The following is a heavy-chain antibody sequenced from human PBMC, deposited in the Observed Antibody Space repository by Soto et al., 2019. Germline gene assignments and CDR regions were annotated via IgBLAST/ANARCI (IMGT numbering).Heavy chain of an antibody. J-gene: IGHJ3*02. Sequence: QVQLVQSGAEVKKPGSSVKVSCKASGGTFSSYAISWVRQAPGQGLEWMGGIIPIFGTANYAQKFQGRVTITAEESTSTAYMELSSLRSEDTAVYYCARAYCSTTSCYPSDAFDIWGQGTMVTVSS. CDR3: ARAYCSTTSCYPSDAFDI. D-gene: IGHD2-2*01. CDR2: IIPIFGTA. CDR1: GGTFSSYA. V-gene: IGHV1-69*01.